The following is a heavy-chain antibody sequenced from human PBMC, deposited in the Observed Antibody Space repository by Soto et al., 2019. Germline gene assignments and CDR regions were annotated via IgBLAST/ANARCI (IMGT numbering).Heavy chain of an antibody. J-gene: IGHJ6*03. D-gene: IGHD4-17*01. CDR2: INSDGSST. CDR1: GFTFSSYW. Sequence: GGSLRLSCAASGFTFSSYWMHWVRQAPGKGLVWVSRINSDGSSTSYADSVKGRFTISRDNAKNTLYLQMNSLRAEDTAVYYCARESSTVIPYYYYYMDVWGKGTTVTVSS. CDR3: ARESSTVIPYYYYYMDV. V-gene: IGHV3-74*01.